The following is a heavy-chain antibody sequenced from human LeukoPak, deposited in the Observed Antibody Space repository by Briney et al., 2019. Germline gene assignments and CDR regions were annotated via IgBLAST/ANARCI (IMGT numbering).Heavy chain of an antibody. Sequence: GRSLRLSCAASGFTFSSYSMNWVRQAPGKGLEWVSSISSSSSYIYYADSVKGRFTISRDNAKNSLYLQMNSLRAEDTAVYYCARDKPPYYYDSSGYYPSLEFDYWGQGTLVTVSS. CDR3: ARDKPPYYYDSSGYYPSLEFDY. D-gene: IGHD3-22*01. CDR1: GFTFSSYS. CDR2: ISSSSSYI. J-gene: IGHJ4*02. V-gene: IGHV3-21*01.